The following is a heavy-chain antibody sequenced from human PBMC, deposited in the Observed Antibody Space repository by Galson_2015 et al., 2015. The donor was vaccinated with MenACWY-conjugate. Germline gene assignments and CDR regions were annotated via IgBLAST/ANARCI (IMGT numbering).Heavy chain of an antibody. CDR1: GFRFSSYT. Sequence: SLRLSCAASGFRFSSYTLYWVRQAPGKGLEWVAVVSYDGSSKYYTDSVKGRFTISRDNSKNTVSLQMNSLRPEDTAVYYCVRAEGWPRSAFDIWGQGTMVTVSS. D-gene: IGHD5-24*01. CDR3: VRAEGWPRSAFDI. V-gene: IGHV3-30*10. J-gene: IGHJ3*02. CDR2: VSYDGSSK.